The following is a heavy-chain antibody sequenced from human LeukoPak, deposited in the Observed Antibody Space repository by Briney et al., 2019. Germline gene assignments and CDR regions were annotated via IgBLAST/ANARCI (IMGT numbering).Heavy chain of an antibody. J-gene: IGHJ4*02. CDR3: AKDGEVGARGYFAY. V-gene: IGHV3-48*03. CDR1: GFTFSSYE. CDR2: ISSSGSTI. D-gene: IGHD1-26*01. Sequence: PGGSLRLSCAASGFTFSSYEMNWVRQAPGKGLEWVSYISSSGSTIYYADSVKGRFTISRDNSKNTLYLQMNSLRADDTAVYYCAKDGEVGARGYFAYWGQGTLVTVSS.